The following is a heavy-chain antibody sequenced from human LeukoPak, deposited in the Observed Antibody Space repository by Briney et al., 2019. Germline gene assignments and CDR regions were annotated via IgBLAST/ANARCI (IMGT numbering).Heavy chain of an antibody. CDR2: INPSGGST. Sequence: GASVKVSCKASGYTFTSYYMHWVRQAPGQGLEWMGLINPSGGSTSYAQKFQGRVTMTRDTSTSTVYMELSSLRSEHTAVYYCARYYSSSLVDYWGQGTLVTVSS. V-gene: IGHV1-46*01. D-gene: IGHD6-13*01. CDR3: ARYYSSSLVDY. CDR1: GYTFTSYY. J-gene: IGHJ4*02.